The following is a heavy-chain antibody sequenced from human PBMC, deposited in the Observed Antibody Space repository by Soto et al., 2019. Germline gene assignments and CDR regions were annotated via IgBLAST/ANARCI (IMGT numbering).Heavy chain of an antibody. CDR3: ARMDYGDYAGDY. CDR2: MNPNSGNT. Sequence: ASVKVSCKASGYTFTSYDINWVRQATGQGLEWMGWMNPNSGNTGYAQKFQGRVTMTRNTSISTAYMELSSLRSEDTAVYYFARMDYGDYAGDYWGQGTLVTVSS. V-gene: IGHV1-8*01. D-gene: IGHD4-17*01. CDR1: GYTFTSYD. J-gene: IGHJ4*02.